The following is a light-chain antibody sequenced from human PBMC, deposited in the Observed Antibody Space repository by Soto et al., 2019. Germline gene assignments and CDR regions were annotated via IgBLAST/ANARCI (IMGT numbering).Light chain of an antibody. Sequence: EILFAQSPGTPSLSPGEGATLSCLASHSVSRTYLAWYQQKPGQAPRLLMYGASDRATGTPGRFSGSGSGTDFTLTISGLEPEDSAVYYCQQFDDSVTFGQGTRLEIK. V-gene: IGKV3-20*01. J-gene: IGKJ5*01. CDR2: GAS. CDR1: HSVSRTY. CDR3: QQFDDSVT.